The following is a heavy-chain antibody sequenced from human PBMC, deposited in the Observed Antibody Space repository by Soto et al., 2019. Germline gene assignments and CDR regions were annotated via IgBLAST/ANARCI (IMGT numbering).Heavy chain of an antibody. CDR2: IIPIFGTA. V-gene: IGHV1-69*13. J-gene: IGHJ6*02. CDR3: ARRAPGPLDYYYGMDV. Sequence: GASVKVYCKASGGTFSSYAISWVRQAPGQGLEWMGGIIPIFGTANYAQKFQGRVTITADESTSTAYMELSSLRSEDTAVYYCARRAPGPLDYYYGMDVWGQGTTVTVSS. D-gene: IGHD3-16*01. CDR1: GGTFSSYA.